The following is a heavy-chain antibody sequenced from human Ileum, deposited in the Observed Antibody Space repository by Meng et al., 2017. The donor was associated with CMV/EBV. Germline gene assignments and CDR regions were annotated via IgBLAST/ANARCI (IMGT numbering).Heavy chain of an antibody. V-gene: IGHV4-34*01. CDR3: ARASPQRRFLSY. D-gene: IGHD3-3*01. CDR1: GGSFSEYH. CDR2: INHGGSS. Sequence: VQLHQCGQGLLTPSATLCLMGAVYGGSFSEYHWSWIRQPPGKGLEWIGEINHGGSSNYNPSLKSRVTISVDRSRNQVSLKLTSVTAADTAVYYCARASPQRRFLSYWGQGTLVTVSS. J-gene: IGHJ4*02.